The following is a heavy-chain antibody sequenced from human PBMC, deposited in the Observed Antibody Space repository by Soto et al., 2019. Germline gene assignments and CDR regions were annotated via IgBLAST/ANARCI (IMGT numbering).Heavy chain of an antibody. CDR1: GYKFIDHY. V-gene: IGHV1-2*02. CDR3: ARAPLIIGHITNLGEASPGILEY. CDR2: INPQNGAT. Sequence: QVQLVQSGSEVKKPGTSVKVSCKASGYKFIDHYIHWVRQAPGQGLEWMGWINPQNGATSLSQKFKYRVLMTSETSISTVFMELNNLRSDETALYYWARAPLIIGHITNLGEASPGILEYWGQGTPVTVSS. J-gene: IGHJ4*02. D-gene: IGHD3-3*01.